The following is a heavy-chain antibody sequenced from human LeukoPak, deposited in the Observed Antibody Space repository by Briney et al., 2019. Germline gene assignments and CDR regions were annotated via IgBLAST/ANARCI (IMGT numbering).Heavy chain of an antibody. J-gene: IGHJ5*02. V-gene: IGHV4-4*07. CDR1: GGSISSYY. Sequence: SETLSLTCTVSGGSISSYYWSWIRQPAEKGLEWIGRIYTSGSTNYNPSLKSRVTMSVDTSKNQFSLKLSSVTAADTAVYYCARASLRAAYCGGDCPGDWFDPWGQGTLVTVSS. CDR3: ARASLRAAYCGGDCPGDWFDP. CDR2: IYTSGST. D-gene: IGHD2-21*02.